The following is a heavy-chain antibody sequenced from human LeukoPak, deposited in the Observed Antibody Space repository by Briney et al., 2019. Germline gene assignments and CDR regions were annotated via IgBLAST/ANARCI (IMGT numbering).Heavy chain of an antibody. J-gene: IGHJ4*02. V-gene: IGHV3-30*03. CDR3: ARSEYYFDY. D-gene: IGHD3-3*01. Sequence: PGGSLRLSCTASGFTFSTYGMHWVRQAPGKGLEWVTLISYDGSTKYYSDSVKGRFTLSRDNSKNTLYLQMNSLRAEDTAVYYCARSEYYFDYWGQGTLVTVSS. CDR1: GFTFSTYG. CDR2: ISYDGSTK.